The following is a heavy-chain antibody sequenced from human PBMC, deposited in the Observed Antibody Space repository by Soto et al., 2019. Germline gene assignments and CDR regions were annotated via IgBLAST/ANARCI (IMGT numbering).Heavy chain of an antibody. J-gene: IGHJ6*02. CDR3: AREGSSYAYYYYYGMDV. Sequence: GGSLRLSCAASGFTFSSYGMHWVRQAPGKGLEWVAVISYDGSNKYYADSVKGRFTIPRDNSKNTLYLQMNSLRAEDTAVYYCAREGSSYAYYYYYGMDVWGQWTTVTGSS. CDR2: ISYDGSNK. CDR1: GFTFSSYG. D-gene: IGHD6-6*01. V-gene: IGHV3-30*03.